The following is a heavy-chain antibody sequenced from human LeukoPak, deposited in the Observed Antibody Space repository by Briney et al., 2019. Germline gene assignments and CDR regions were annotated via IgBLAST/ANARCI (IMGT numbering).Heavy chain of an antibody. CDR3: ARLVKLGSSGYSKGFDY. J-gene: IGHJ4*02. Sequence: ASETLSLTCTVSGGSISSGGYYWSWIRQHPGKGLEWIGYIYYSGSTYYNPSLKSRVTISVDTSKNQFSLKLSSVTAADTAVYYCARLVKLGSSGYSKGFDYWGQGTLVTVSS. V-gene: IGHV4-31*03. D-gene: IGHD3-22*01. CDR2: IYYSGST. CDR1: GGSISSGGYY.